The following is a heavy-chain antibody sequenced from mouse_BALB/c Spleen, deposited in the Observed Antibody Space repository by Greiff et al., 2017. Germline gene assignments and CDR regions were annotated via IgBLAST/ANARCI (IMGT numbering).Heavy chain of an antibody. CDR2: INPYNDGT. CDR3: ARELGDRDYYAMDY. CDR1: GYTFTSYV. V-gene: IGHV1-14*01. D-gene: IGHD3-1*01. J-gene: IGHJ4*01. Sequence: EVQLQQSGPELVKPGASVKMSCKASGYTFTSYVMHWVKQKPGQGLEWIGYINPYNDGTKYNEKFKGKATLTSDKSSSTAYMELSSLTSEDSAVYYCARELGDRDYYAMDYWGQGTSVTVSS.